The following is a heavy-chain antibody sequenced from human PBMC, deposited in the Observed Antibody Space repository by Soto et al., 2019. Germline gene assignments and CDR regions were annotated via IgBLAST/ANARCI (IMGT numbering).Heavy chain of an antibody. CDR1: GYTFTSYG. Sequence: ASVKVSCKASGYTFTSYGISWVRQAPGQGLEWMGWTSAYNGNTNYAQKLQGRVTMTTDTSTSTAYMELRSLRSDDTAVYYCARDYGSGSYYLYYYYGMDVWGKGTTVTVSS. CDR3: ARDYGSGSYYLYYYYGMDV. J-gene: IGHJ6*04. D-gene: IGHD3-10*01. V-gene: IGHV1-18*01. CDR2: TSAYNGNT.